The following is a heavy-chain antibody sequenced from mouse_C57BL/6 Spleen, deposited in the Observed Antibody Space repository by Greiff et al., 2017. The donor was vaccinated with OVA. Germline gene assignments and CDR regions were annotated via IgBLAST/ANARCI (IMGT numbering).Heavy chain of an antibody. CDR3: ARQGEGITTVVATRYFDV. CDR1: GFTFSSYG. CDR2: ISSGGSYT. V-gene: IGHV5-6*02. J-gene: IGHJ1*03. Sequence: DVMLVESGGDLVKPGGSLKLSCAASGFTFSSYGMSWVRQTPDKRLEWVATISSGGSYTYYPDSVKGRFTISRDNAKNTLYLQMSSLKSEDTAMYYCARQGEGITTVVATRYFDVWGTETTGTVSS. D-gene: IGHD1-1*01.